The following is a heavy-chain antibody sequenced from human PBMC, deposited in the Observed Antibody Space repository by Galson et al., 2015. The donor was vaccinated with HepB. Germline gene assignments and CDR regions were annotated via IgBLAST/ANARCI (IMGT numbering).Heavy chain of an antibody. CDR1: GYSFTSYW. Sequence: QSGAEVKKPGESLKISCKGSGYSFTSYWIGWVRQMPGKGLEWMGIIYPGDSDTRYSPSFQGQVTISADKSISTAYLQWGSLKASDTAMYYCARGGYGCSGGSCYSLFLFGYWGQGTLVTVSS. V-gene: IGHV5-51*03. CDR2: IYPGDSDT. CDR3: ARGGYGCSGGSCYSLFLFGY. J-gene: IGHJ4*02. D-gene: IGHD2-15*01.